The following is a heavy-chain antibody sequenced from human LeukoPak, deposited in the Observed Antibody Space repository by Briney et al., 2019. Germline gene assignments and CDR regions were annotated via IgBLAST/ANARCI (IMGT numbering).Heavy chain of an antibody. CDR3: ARGLLTYYYDSSGYPTTFDY. D-gene: IGHD3-22*01. Sequence: GGSLRLSCAASGFTFSSYAMSWVRQAPGKGLEWVSAISGSGGSTYYADSVKGRFTISRDKSKNTLYLQMNSLRAEDTAVYYCARGLLTYYYDSSGYPTTFDYWGQGTLVTVSS. V-gene: IGHV3-23*01. CDR1: GFTFSSYA. J-gene: IGHJ4*02. CDR2: ISGSGGST.